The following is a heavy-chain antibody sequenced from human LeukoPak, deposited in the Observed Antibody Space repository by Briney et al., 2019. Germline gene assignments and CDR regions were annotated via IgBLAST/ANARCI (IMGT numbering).Heavy chain of an antibody. CDR3: ARDRSDGYNKNDY. CDR2: IYSGGST. CDR1: GFTVSSNY. D-gene: IGHD5-24*01. J-gene: IGHJ4*02. Sequence: GGSLRLSCAASGFTVSSNYMSWVRQAPGKGLEWVSVIYSGGSTYYADSVKGRFTISRDNAKNSLYLQMNSLRVEDTAVYYCARDRSDGYNKNDYWGQGTLVTVSS. V-gene: IGHV3-53*01.